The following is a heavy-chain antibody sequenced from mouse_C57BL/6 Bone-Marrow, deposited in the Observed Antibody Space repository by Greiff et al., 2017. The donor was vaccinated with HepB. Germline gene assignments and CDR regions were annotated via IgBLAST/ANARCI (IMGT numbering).Heavy chain of an antibody. D-gene: IGHD1-1*01. CDR3: ARGGFYYGISRFAY. Sequence: EVKVEESGPGLVKPSQSLSLTCSVTGYSITSGYYWNWIRQFPGNKLEWMGYISYDGSNNYNPSLKNRISITRDTSKNQFFLKLNSVTTEDTATYYCARGGFYYGISRFAYWGQGTLVTVSA. J-gene: IGHJ3*01. V-gene: IGHV3-6*01. CDR1: GYSITSGYY. CDR2: ISYDGSN.